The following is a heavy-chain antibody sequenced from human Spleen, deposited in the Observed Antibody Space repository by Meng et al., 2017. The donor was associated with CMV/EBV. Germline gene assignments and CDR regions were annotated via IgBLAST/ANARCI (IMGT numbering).Heavy chain of an antibody. J-gene: IGHJ6*02. CDR2: ISGSGGST. CDR3: AKDPDGYNWLYFYGMHV. CDR1: RFTFSSYA. D-gene: IGHD5-24*01. V-gene: IGHV3-23*01. Sequence: GESLKISCAASRFTFSSYAMSWVRQAPGKGPEWVSAISGSGGSTYYADSVKGRFTISRDNSENTLYLRMNSLRAEDTAVYYCAKDPDGYNWLYFYGMHVWGQGTTVTVSS.